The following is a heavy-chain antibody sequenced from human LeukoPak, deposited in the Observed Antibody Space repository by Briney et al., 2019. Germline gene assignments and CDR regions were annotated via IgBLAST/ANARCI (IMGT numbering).Heavy chain of an antibody. V-gene: IGHV1-8*03. D-gene: IGHD5-18*01. CDR2: MNPNSGNT. CDR1: GYTFTSYY. CDR3: ARGEGYSYGLDY. Sequence: GASVKVSCKASGYTFTSYYMHWVRQATGQGLEWMGWMNPNSGNTGYAQKFQGRVTITRNTSISTAYMELSSLRSEDTAVYYCARGEGYSYGLDYWGQGTLVTVSS. J-gene: IGHJ4*02.